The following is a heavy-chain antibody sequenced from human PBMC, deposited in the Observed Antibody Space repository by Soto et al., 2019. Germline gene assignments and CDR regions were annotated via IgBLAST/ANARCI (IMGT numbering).Heavy chain of an antibody. CDR3: VRSPVEIIDF. CDR2: IYYSGST. CDR1: GGSISSGGYY. D-gene: IGHD1-1*01. Sequence: SETLSLTCTVSGGSISSGGYYWTWIRQHPGKGLEWIGYIYYSGSTYYNPSLKSRVTISLDTSENQFSLKLTFVTAADTAVYFCVRSPVEIIDFWCQGTLGTVS. V-gene: IGHV4-31*03. J-gene: IGHJ4*02.